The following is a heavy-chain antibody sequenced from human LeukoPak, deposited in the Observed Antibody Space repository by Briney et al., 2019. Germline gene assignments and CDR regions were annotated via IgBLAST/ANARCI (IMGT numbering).Heavy chain of an antibody. J-gene: IGHJ4*02. V-gene: IGHV4-34*01. D-gene: IGHD2-2*03. Sequence: SETLSLTCAVYGGSFSGYYWSWIRQPPGKGLEWIGEINHSGSTNYNPSLKSRVTISVDTSKNQFSLKLISVTAADTAVYYCASSSRLDIVVVPAASYYFDYWGQGTLVTVSS. CDR1: GGSFSGYY. CDR2: INHSGST. CDR3: ASSSRLDIVVVPAASYYFDY.